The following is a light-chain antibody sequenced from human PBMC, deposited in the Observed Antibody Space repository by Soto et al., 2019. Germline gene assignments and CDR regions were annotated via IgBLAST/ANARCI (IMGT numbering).Light chain of an antibody. CDR3: SSDTSSSTLV. V-gene: IGLV2-14*01. J-gene: IGLJ2*01. CDR2: EVS. CDR1: SSDVGGYNY. Sequence: QSALTQPASVSGSPGQSITISCTGTSSDVGGYNYVSWYQQHPGNAPKLMIYEVSNRPSGVSNRFSGYKSGNTASLTISGLQGEDEADYYCSSDTSSSTLVFGGGTKLTVL.